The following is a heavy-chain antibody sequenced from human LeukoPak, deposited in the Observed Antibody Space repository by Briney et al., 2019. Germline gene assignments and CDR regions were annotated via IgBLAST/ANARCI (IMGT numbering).Heavy chain of an antibody. D-gene: IGHD6-25*01. CDR2: INHSGST. V-gene: IGHV4-34*01. J-gene: IGHJ4*02. CDR1: GGPFSGYY. Sequence: SETLSLTCAVYGGPFSGYYWSWIRQPPGKGLEWIGEINHSGSTNYNPSLKSRVTISVDTSKNQFSLKLSSVTAADTAVYYCARESGYWGQGTLVTVSS. CDR3: ARESGY.